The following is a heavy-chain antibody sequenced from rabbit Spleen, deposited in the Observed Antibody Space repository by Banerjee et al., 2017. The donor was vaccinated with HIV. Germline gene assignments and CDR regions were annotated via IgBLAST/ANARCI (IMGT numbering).Heavy chain of an antibody. CDR1: GFTLSSSYY. V-gene: IGHV1S45*01. J-gene: IGHJ4*01. D-gene: IGHD5-1*01. CDR3: AKDLVSIGWNFNL. CDR2: IYSSAPNT. Sequence: QEQLEESGGDLVKPEGSLTLTCTASGFTLSSSYYMCWVRLAPGKGLEWIASIYSSAPNTAYASWAKGRFTVSKISSTTVTLQMTSLTAADTATYFCAKDLVSIGWNFNLWGPGTLVTVS.